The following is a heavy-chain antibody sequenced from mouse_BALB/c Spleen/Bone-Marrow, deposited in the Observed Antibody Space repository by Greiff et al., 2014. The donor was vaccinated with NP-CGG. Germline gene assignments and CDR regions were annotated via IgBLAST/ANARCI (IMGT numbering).Heavy chain of an antibody. J-gene: IGHJ1*01. Sequence: LQESGPELMKPGASVKISCKASGYSFTSYYMHWVKQSHGKSLEWIGYIDPFNGGTSYNQKFKGKATLTVDKSSSTAYMHLSSLTSEDSAVYYCAPLSRYFDVWGAGTTVTASS. CDR2: IDPFNGGT. CDR3: APLSRYFDV. V-gene: IGHV1S135*01. CDR1: GYSFTSYY. D-gene: IGHD6-2*01.